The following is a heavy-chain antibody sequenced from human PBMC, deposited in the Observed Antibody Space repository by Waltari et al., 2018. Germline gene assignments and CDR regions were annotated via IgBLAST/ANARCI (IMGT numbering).Heavy chain of an antibody. J-gene: IGHJ6*02. V-gene: IGHV1-69*13. Sequence: QVQLVQSGAEVKKPGSSVKVSCKASGGTFSSYAISWVRQAPGHGLEWMGGIVLIFGTANYAQKFQGRVTMTADESTSTAYMELSSLRSEDTAVYYCARGVATTYNYYYGMDVWGQGTTVTVSS. D-gene: IGHD5-12*01. CDR2: IVLIFGTA. CDR3: ARGVATTYNYYYGMDV. CDR1: GGTFSSYA.